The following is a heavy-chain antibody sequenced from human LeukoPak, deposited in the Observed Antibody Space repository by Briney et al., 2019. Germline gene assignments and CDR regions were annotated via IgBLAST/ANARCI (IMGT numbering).Heavy chain of an antibody. V-gene: IGHV3-23*01. CDR1: GFTFSSYA. CDR3: AKEGIAVAGTSWFYYYGMDV. Sequence: PGGSLRLSCAASGFTFSSYAMSWVRQAPGKGLEWVSAISGSGGSTYYADSVKGRFTISRDNSKNTLYLQMNSLRAEDTAVYYCAKEGIAVAGTSWFYYYGMDVWGQGTTVTVSS. J-gene: IGHJ6*02. D-gene: IGHD6-19*01. CDR2: ISGSGGST.